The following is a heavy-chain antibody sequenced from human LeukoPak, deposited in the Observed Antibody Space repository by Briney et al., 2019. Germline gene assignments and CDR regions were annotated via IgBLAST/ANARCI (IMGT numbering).Heavy chain of an antibody. D-gene: IGHD4/OR15-4a*01. CDR3: ASEIDGVVEGLWGY. V-gene: IGHV4-34*01. CDR1: GGSFSGYY. Sequence: SETLSLTCAVYGGSFSGYYWSWIRQPPGKGLEWNGEINHSGSTNYNPSLKSRVTISVDTSKNQFSLKLSAVTAADTAVYYCASEIDGVVEGLWGYWGQGTLVTVSS. J-gene: IGHJ4*02. CDR2: INHSGST.